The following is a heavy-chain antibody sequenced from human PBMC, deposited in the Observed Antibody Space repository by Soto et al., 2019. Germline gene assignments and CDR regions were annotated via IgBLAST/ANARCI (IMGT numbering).Heavy chain of an antibody. D-gene: IGHD5-12*01. Sequence: EVQLVESGGGLVQPGGSLRLSCAASGFSFNNYWMFWVRQPPGKGLVWVSHINSDGSIRTYADSVKGRFTISRDNAKNTLNLQMNSLGAEDTALYYCVGVPRDGYNYWGQGTLVTVSS. J-gene: IGHJ1*01. V-gene: IGHV3-74*01. CDR2: INSDGSIR. CDR3: VGVPRDGYNY. CDR1: GFSFNNYW.